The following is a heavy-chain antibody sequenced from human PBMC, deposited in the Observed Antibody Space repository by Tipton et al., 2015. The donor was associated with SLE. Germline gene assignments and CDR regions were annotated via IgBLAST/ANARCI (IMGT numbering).Heavy chain of an antibody. Sequence: GSLRLSCAVSAFTFRSFEMNWVRQAPGKGLEWVSYISDSGGTTFYADSVKGRFTISRDNAKNSLYLQMNSLGAEDTAVYYCAREGWIGEVYGLDMWGQGTMITVSS. CDR2: ISDSGGTT. J-gene: IGHJ3*02. V-gene: IGHV3-48*03. D-gene: IGHD3-10*01. CDR1: AFTFRSFE. CDR3: AREGWIGEVYGLDM.